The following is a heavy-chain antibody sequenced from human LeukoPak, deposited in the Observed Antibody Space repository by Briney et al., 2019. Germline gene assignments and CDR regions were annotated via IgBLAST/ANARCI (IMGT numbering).Heavy chain of an antibody. J-gene: IGHJ4*02. Sequence: SVKVSCKASGGTFSSYAISWVRQAPGQGLEWMGRIIPILGIANYAQKFQGRVTITADKSTSTAYMELSSLRSEGTAVYYCARNVPTIVGATTGDYWGQGTLVTVSS. CDR3: ARNVPTIVGATTGDY. V-gene: IGHV1-69*04. D-gene: IGHD1-26*01. CDR2: IIPILGIA. CDR1: GGTFSSYA.